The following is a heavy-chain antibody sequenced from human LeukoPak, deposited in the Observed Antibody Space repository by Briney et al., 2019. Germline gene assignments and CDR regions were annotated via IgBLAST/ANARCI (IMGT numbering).Heavy chain of an antibody. V-gene: IGHV4-61*02. CDR2: IYTSGST. D-gene: IGHD4-17*01. CDR3: ARGLYGDYGDH. J-gene: IGHJ4*02. CDR1: GGSISSGDYY. Sequence: SQTLSLTCTVSGGSISSGDYYWSWIRQPAGKGLEWIGRIYTSGSTNYNPSLKSRVTISVDTSKNQFSLKLSSVTAADTAVYYCARGLYGDYGDHWGQGTLVTVSS.